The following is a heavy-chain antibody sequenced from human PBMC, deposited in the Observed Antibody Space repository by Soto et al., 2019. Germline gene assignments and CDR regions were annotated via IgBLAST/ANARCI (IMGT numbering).Heavy chain of an antibody. CDR1: GFTFSDYY. CDR3: ARDGDGYSYGYVYYYYGMDV. J-gene: IGHJ6*02. CDR2: ISSSAGTI. D-gene: IGHD5-18*01. Sequence: AVGSVRLSCAASGFTFSDYYMSWIRQAPGKGLEWVSYISSSAGTIYYADSVKGRLTISRDNAKNSLYLQMNSLRAEDTAVYYCARDGDGYSYGYVYYYYGMDVWGQGTTVTVSS. V-gene: IGHV3-11*01.